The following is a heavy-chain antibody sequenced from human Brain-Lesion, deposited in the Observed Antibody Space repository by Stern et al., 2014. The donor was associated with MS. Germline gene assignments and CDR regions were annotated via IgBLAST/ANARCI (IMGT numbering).Heavy chain of an antibody. V-gene: IGHV3-7*01. CDR2: IKSDGREK. Sequence: QLVESGGGLVQPGGSLRLSCAASGFRFSNYWMSWVRQAPGKGPEWVANIKSDGREKLYVDSVKGRFTISRDNAKNSLYLQMNSLRAEDTAVYDCARGVDPWGQGTLVTVSS. CDR1: GFRFSNYW. CDR3: ARGVDP. J-gene: IGHJ5*02.